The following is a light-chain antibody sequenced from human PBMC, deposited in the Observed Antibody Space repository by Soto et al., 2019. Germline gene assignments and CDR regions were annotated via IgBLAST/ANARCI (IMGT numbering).Light chain of an antibody. CDR1: QSVDNSH. V-gene: IGKV3D-15*01. Sequence: PGGRAPLSCSASQSVDNSHVAWYQQRRGLPHRLLIYGASNRATGIPDRFSGSGYGAAVTITIHSLQSEDFEVYYCQPYNHWPLTFGGGTRLDIK. CDR3: QPYNHWPLT. J-gene: IGKJ5*01. CDR2: GAS.